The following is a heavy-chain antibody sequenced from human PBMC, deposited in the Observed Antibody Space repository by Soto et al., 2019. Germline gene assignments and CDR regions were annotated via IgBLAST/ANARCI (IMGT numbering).Heavy chain of an antibody. CDR3: VRPRPSGENYGMDV. CDR2: LYTEGTT. V-gene: IGHV3-53*01. D-gene: IGHD3-16*01. Sequence: ESGGGLIQPGGSLGLSCVASGLTVSHNYMAWVRQAPEMGLEWVSILYTEGTTYYADSVKGRFTISRDSSKNTLFLQMDSLRAEDTAVYYCVRPRPSGENYGMDVWGQGTTVTVSS. CDR1: GLTVSHNY. J-gene: IGHJ6*02.